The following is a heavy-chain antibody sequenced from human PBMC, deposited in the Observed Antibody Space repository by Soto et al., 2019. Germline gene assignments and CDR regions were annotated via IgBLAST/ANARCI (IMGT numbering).Heavy chain of an antibody. V-gene: IGHV4-59*12. J-gene: IGHJ4*02. CDR3: ARDTAPHNYLGLDY. CDR2: IHYTGTT. D-gene: IGHD3-10*01. CDR1: VVSITSYY. Sequence: PSETLSLTCTVAVVSITSYYWSCIRQPPGKGLEWIGNIHYTGTTHYTPSFESRVTILADVSINPLSLKLTSVTAAYTAVYCCARDTAPHNYLGLDYCGQGALVTVSS.